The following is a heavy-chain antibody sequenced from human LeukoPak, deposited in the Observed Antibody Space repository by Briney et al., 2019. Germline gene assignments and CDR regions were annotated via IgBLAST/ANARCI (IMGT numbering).Heavy chain of an antibody. CDR2: IKSKTDGGTT. Sequence: GGSLRLSCAASGFTFSNAWMSWVRQAPGKGLEWVGRIKSKTDGGTTDYAAPVKGRFTISRDDSKNTLYLQMNSLKTEDTAVYYCTTGVWGYCSRTSCPLIDYWGQGTLVTVSS. J-gene: IGHJ4*02. D-gene: IGHD2-2*01. CDR1: GFTFSNAW. CDR3: TTGVWGYCSRTSCPLIDY. V-gene: IGHV3-15*01.